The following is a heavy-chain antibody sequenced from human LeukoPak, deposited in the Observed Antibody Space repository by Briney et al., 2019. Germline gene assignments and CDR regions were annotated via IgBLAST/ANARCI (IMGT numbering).Heavy chain of an antibody. Sequence: GGSLRLSCAASGFTFSSYWMHWVRQAPGKGLVWVSHINPDLSDTDYADSVKGRFTISRDNAKNSLYLQMNSLRAEDTAVYYCARGDLGYCSSTSCYTGVYWGQGTLVTVSS. V-gene: IGHV3-74*01. D-gene: IGHD2-2*02. CDR1: GFTFSSYW. CDR3: ARGDLGYCSSTSCYTGVY. J-gene: IGHJ4*02. CDR2: INPDLSDT.